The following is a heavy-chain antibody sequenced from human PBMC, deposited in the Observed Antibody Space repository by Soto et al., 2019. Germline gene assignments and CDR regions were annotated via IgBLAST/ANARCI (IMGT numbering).Heavy chain of an antibody. V-gene: IGHV4-39*01. CDR1: GGSISSSSYY. J-gene: IGHJ2*01. CDR2: IYYSGST. Sequence: QLQLQESGPGLVKPSETLSLTCTVSGGSISSSSYYWGWIRQPPGKGLEWIGSIYYSGSTYYNPSLKSRVTISVDTSKNQFSLKLSSVTAADTAVYYCARRGGRLDPARYFDLWGRGTLVTVSS. D-gene: IGHD5-12*01. CDR3: ARRGGRLDPARYFDL.